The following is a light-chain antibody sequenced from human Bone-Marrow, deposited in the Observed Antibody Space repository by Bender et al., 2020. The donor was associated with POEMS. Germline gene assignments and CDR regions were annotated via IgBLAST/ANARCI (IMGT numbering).Light chain of an antibody. J-gene: IGLJ2*01. CDR1: SSDVGGYNF. CDR3: QAWDTYSVI. Sequence: QSALTQPRSVSGSPGQSVTISCTGTSSDVGGYNFVSWYQQHPGKAPKLMIYDVSKRPSGVPDRFSGSNSGNTATLTISGTQAMDEADYYCQAWDTYSVIFGGGTKLTVL. CDR2: DVS. V-gene: IGLV2-11*01.